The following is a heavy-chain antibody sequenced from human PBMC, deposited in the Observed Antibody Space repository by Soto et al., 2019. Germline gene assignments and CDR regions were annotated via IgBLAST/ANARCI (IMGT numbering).Heavy chain of an antibody. CDR2: TYYRSRWYN. D-gene: IGHD1-7*01. CDR3: AGTTSLQWYYMDV. J-gene: IGHJ6*03. CDR1: GYSVSSNSAA. V-gene: IGHV6-1*01. Sequence: SQTLSLICAISGYSVSSNSAAWNWIRQSPSRGLEWLGRTYYRSRWYNDYAVSVKSRITINPDTSKNQFSLHLNSVTPEDTAVYYCAGTTSLQWYYMDVWGKGTTVTVSS.